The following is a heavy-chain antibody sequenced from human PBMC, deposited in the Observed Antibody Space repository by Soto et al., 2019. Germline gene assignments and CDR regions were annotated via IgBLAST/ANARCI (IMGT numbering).Heavy chain of an antibody. CDR1: GGTFSSYA. CDR3: ASSSRSLRDYYYYYGMDV. CDR2: IIPIFGTA. Sequence: QGQLVQSGAEVKKPGSSVKVSCKASGGTFSSYAISWVRQAPGQGLEWMGGIIPIFGTANYAQKFQGRVTITADESTSTAYMELSSLRSEDTAVYYCASSSRSLRDYYYYYGMDVWGQGTTVTVSS. J-gene: IGHJ6*02. V-gene: IGHV1-69*01. D-gene: IGHD6-13*01.